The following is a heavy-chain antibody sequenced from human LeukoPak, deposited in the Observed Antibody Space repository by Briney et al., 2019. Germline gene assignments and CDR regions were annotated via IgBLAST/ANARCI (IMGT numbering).Heavy chain of an antibody. D-gene: IGHD3-22*01. CDR3: SYLYDTSGYRQDY. V-gene: IGHV4-34*01. Sequence: SETLSLTCAVYGGSFIGYYWSWIRQPPGKGLEWIGEITHSGNTNYNMTLKSRVTISVDTSKNQFSLKLTSVTAADTAVYYCSYLYDTSGYRQDYWGQGNLVTVSS. CDR1: GGSFIGYY. J-gene: IGHJ4*02. CDR2: ITHSGNT.